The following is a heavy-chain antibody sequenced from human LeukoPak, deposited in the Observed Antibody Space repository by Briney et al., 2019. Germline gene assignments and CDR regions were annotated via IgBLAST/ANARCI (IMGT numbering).Heavy chain of an antibody. V-gene: IGHV1-69*05. CDR1: GGTFSSYA. D-gene: IGHD5/OR15-5a*01. J-gene: IGHJ6*02. Sequence: SVKVSCKASGGTFSSYAISWVRQAPGQGLEWMGGIIPIFGTANYAQKFQGRVTMTRDTSTSTVYMELSSLRSEDTAVYYCARDILRPSPYYYYGMDVWGQGTTVTVSS. CDR3: ARDILRPSPYYYYGMDV. CDR2: IIPIFGTA.